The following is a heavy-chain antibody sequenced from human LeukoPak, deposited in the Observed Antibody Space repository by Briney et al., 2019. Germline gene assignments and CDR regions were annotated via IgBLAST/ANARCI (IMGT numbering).Heavy chain of an antibody. CDR2: MNPNSGNT. V-gene: IGHV1-8*01. Sequence: ASVKVSCKASGYTFTSYDINWVRQATGQGLEWMGWMNPNSGNTGYAQKFQGRVTMTRNTSISTAYMELSSLRSEDTAVYYCARGGAIAVLLDYWGQGTLVTVSS. CDR3: ARGGAIAVLLDY. D-gene: IGHD6-19*01. CDR1: GYTFTSYD. J-gene: IGHJ4*02.